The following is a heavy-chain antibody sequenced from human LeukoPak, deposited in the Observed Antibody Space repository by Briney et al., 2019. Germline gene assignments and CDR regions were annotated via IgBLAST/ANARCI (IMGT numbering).Heavy chain of an antibody. D-gene: IGHD1-26*01. J-gene: IGHJ4*02. Sequence: GGSLRLSCAASGFTFSSYGRQWVRQAPGKGLEWVAVIWYDGSNKYYADSVKGRFTISRDNSKNTLYLQMNSLRAEDTAVYYCARHRRVGATIGTYFDYWGQGTLVTVSS. CDR3: ARHRRVGATIGTYFDY. V-gene: IGHV3-33*01. CDR1: GFTFSSYG. CDR2: IWYDGSNK.